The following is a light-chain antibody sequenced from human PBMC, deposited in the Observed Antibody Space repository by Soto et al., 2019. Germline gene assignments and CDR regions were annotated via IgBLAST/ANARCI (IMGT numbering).Light chain of an antibody. J-gene: IGLJ1*01. Sequence: QSVVRQPPSVSGAPGQRVTISCTGSSSNIGAGYDVHWYQQLPGTAPKLLIYGNSNRPSGVPDRFSGSKSGTSASLAITGLQAEDEADYYCQSYDSSLSGHVFGTGTKVT. V-gene: IGLV1-40*01. CDR3: QSYDSSLSGHV. CDR2: GNS. CDR1: SSNIGAGYD.